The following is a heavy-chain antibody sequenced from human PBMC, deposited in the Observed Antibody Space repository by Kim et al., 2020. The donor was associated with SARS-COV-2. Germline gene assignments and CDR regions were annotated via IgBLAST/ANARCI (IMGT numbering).Heavy chain of an antibody. CDR3: ARANYDSTKDRGYYLDY. CDR2: IYYRGIT. V-gene: IGHV4-31*03. Sequence: SETLSLTCSVSGGSISSGDYYWSWIRQHPGKGLEWIGYIYYRGITYYSPSLKSRVTMSLDTPENQFSLKLNSVTAADTAVYYCARANYDSTKDRGYYLDYWGQGTLVTVSS. D-gene: IGHD3-22*01. CDR1: GGSISSGDYY. J-gene: IGHJ4*02.